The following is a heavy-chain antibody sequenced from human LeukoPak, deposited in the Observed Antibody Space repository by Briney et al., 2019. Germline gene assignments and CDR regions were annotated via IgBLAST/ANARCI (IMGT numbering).Heavy chain of an antibody. CDR2: IYYSGST. CDR1: GGSISSSSYY. CDR3: ARQRGTTVTIGGWFDP. D-gene: IGHD4-17*01. V-gene: IGHV4-39*01. J-gene: IGHJ5*02. Sequence: SETLSLTCTVSGGSISSSSYYWGWIRQPPGKGLEWIGSIYYSGSTYYNPSLKSRVTISVDTSKNQFSLKLSSVTAADTAVYYCARQRGTTVTIGGWFDPWGQGTLVTVSS.